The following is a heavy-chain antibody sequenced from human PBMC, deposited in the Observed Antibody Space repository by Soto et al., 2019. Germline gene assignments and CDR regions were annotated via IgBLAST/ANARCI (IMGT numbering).Heavy chain of an antibody. J-gene: IGHJ4*02. CDR2: ITGSGDKT. CDR3: TKDEGVYTGYANFDF. V-gene: IGHV3-23*01. CDR1: GFTFSNYD. Sequence: EVQLLESGGGLVQPGGSLRLSCAVSGFTFSNYDMSWVRQAAGKGLEWVSAITGSGDKTYYADSVKGRFTISRDYSKNTLYLQMDALGAEDTAVYYCTKDEGVYTGYANFDFWGQGTLVTVSS. D-gene: IGHD5-12*01.